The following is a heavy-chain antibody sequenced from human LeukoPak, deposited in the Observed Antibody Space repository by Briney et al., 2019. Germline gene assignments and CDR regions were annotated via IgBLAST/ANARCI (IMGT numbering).Heavy chain of an antibody. CDR2: IMWRSGST. J-gene: IGHJ6*02. Sequence: PGGSLRLSCAVSGFTSDDHAMHWVRQASGKGLEWVGGIMWRSGSTGYGDSVKGRFTISRDNSKNTLYLQMNSLRAEDTAVYYCAKNLYCGGGSCYPSALGMDVWGQGTTVTVSS. CDR3: AKNLYCGGGSCYPSALGMDV. D-gene: IGHD2-15*01. V-gene: IGHV3-9*02. CDR1: GFTSDDHA.